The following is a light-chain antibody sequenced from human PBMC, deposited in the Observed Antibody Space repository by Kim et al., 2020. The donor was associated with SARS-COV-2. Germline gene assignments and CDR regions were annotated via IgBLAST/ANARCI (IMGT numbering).Light chain of an antibody. V-gene: IGLV2-23*01. CDR2: EGS. Sequence: QSALTQPASVSGSPGQTITISCTGSSSDVGSYNLVSWYQVHPGKAPKSIIYEGSKRPSGIPDRFSGSKSGNTASLTISGLQADDEADYYCCSYASSSTYVFGTGTKVTVL. CDR3: CSYASSSTYV. CDR1: SSDVGSYNL. J-gene: IGLJ1*01.